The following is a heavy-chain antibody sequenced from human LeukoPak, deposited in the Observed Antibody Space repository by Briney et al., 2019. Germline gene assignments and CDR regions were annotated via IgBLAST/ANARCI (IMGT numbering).Heavy chain of an antibody. CDR3: ARVPDSSGWGDRAFDI. Sequence: ASVKVSCKASGGTFSSYAISWVRQAPGQGLEWMGGIIPIFGTANYAQKFQGRVTITADKSTSTAYMELSSLRSEDTAVYYCARVPDSSGWGDRAFDIWGQGTMVTVSS. D-gene: IGHD6-19*01. CDR1: GGTFSSYA. J-gene: IGHJ3*02. CDR2: IIPIFGTA. V-gene: IGHV1-69*06.